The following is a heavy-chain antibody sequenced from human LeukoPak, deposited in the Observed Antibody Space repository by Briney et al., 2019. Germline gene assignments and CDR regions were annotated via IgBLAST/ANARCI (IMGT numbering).Heavy chain of an antibody. CDR1: GGSISSSNW. J-gene: IGHJ5*02. CDR3: ARPLSLGYCSGGSCYGRGAWFDR. D-gene: IGHD2-15*01. Sequence: SGTLSLTCAVSGGSISSSNWWSWVRQPPGKGLEWIGQIYHSGSTNYNPSLKSRGTISVDKSKNQFSLKLWSVTAADTAVYYCARPLSLGYCSGGSCYGRGAWFDRWGQGTLVTVSS. CDR2: IYHSGST. V-gene: IGHV4-4*02.